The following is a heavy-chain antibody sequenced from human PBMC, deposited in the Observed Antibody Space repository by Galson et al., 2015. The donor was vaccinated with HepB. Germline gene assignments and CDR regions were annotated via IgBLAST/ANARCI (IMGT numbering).Heavy chain of an antibody. J-gene: IGHJ3*02. Sequence: SLRLSCAASGFTVSSNYMSWVRQAPGKGLEWVSVIYSGGSTYYADSVKGRFTISRDNSKSTLYLQMNSLRAEDTAVYYCARETRIWFGELSQDAFDIWGQGTMVTVSS. V-gene: IGHV3-66*02. CDR3: ARETRIWFGELSQDAFDI. CDR2: IYSGGST. D-gene: IGHD3-10*01. CDR1: GFTVSSNY.